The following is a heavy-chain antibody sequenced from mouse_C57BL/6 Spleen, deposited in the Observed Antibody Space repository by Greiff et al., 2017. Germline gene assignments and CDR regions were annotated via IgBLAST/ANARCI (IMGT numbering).Heavy chain of an antibody. CDR3: AIRGGTGRDY. D-gene: IGHD4-1*01. CDR2: IDPSDSYT. Sequence: QVQLQQPGAELVKPGASVKLSCKASGYTFTSYWMQWVKQRPGQGLEWIGEIDPSDSYTNSNQKFKGKATLTVDTSSSTSYMQLSSLTSEDSAVYNCAIRGGTGRDYWGQGTTLTVSS. CDR1: GYTFTSYW. J-gene: IGHJ2*01. V-gene: IGHV1-50*01.